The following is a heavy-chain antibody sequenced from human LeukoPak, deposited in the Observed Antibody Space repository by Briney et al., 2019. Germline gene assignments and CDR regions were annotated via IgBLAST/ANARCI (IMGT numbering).Heavy chain of an antibody. CDR1: GGTFSSYA. CDR2: IIPILGIA. CDR3: ARLEQGYCSSTSCFP. J-gene: IGHJ5*02. Sequence: SVKVSCKASGGTFSSYAISWVRQAPGQGLEWMGRIIPILGIANYAQKFQGRVTITADKSTSTAYMELSSLRSEDTAVYYCARLEQGYCSSTSCFPWGQRTLVTVSS. D-gene: IGHD2-2*01. V-gene: IGHV1-69*04.